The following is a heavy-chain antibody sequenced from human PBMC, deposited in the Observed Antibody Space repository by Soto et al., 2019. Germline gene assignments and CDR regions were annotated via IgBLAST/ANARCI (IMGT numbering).Heavy chain of an antibody. CDR2: ISGSGGST. CDR1: GFTFSSYS. CDR3: AKDFKRYFPLLARPIVVLGAFDI. Sequence: PGGSLRLSCAASGFTFSSYSMNWVRQAPGKXLEWVSAISGSGGSTYYADSVKGRFTISRDNSKNTLYLQMNSLRAEDTAVYYCAKDFKRYFPLLARPIVVLGAFDIWGQGTMVTVSS. J-gene: IGHJ3*02. D-gene: IGHD2-15*01. V-gene: IGHV3-23*01.